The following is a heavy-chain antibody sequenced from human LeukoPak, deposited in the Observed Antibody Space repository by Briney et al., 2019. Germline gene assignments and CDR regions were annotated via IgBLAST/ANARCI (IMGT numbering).Heavy chain of an antibody. CDR1: GGSISTYY. V-gene: IGHV4-59*01. CDR2: IYYSGST. D-gene: IGHD5-12*01. CDR3: ARVDYSGYDTRGWFDP. Sequence: PSETLSLTCTVSGGSISTYYWSWIRQPPGKGLEWIGYIYYSGSTNYNPSLRSRVTISVDTSKDQFSLKLSSVTAADTAVYYCARVDYSGYDTRGWFDPWGQGTLVTVSS. J-gene: IGHJ5*02.